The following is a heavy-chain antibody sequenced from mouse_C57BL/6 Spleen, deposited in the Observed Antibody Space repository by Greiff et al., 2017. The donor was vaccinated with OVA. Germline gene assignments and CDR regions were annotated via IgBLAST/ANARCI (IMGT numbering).Heavy chain of an antibody. J-gene: IGHJ3*01. V-gene: IGHV3-6*01. D-gene: IGHD1-1*01. Sequence: EVQLQQSGPGLVKPSQSLSLTCSVTGYSITSGYYWNWIRQFPGNKLEWMGYISYDGSNNYNPSLKNRISITRDTSKNQFFLKLNSVTTEDTATYYCARDGNYGSPFAYWGQGTLVTVSA. CDR2: ISYDGSN. CDR1: GYSITSGYY. CDR3: ARDGNYGSPFAY.